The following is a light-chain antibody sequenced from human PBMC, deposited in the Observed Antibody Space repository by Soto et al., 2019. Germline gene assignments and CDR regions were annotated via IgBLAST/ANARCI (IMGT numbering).Light chain of an antibody. CDR3: QRYGNSPIT. J-gene: IGKJ5*01. Sequence: EIVLTQSPGTLYLSPGERATLSCRASQSVSSNYLAWYQQKPGQAPRLLIYDASSRPTGIPDRFSGSGSGTDFTLTISRLQPEDFAVYYCQRYGNSPITFGQGTRLEIK. V-gene: IGKV3-20*01. CDR2: DAS. CDR1: QSVSSNY.